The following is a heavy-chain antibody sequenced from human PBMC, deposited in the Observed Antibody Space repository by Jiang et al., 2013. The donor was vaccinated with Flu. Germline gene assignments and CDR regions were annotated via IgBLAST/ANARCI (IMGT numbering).Heavy chain of an antibody. CDR3: AVDYGGSNWFDP. Sequence: LLKPSETLSLSCTASGGSMISFYWSWIRQSPERGLEWLGQIYYNGDTRYNPALKSRVTVSVDTSRNQFSLRLTSVTAADTAIYYRAVDYGGSNWFDPWGPGTLVHRLL. D-gene: IGHD4-23*01. V-gene: IGHV4-59*08. J-gene: IGHJ5*02. CDR2: IYYNGDT. CDR1: GGSMISFY.